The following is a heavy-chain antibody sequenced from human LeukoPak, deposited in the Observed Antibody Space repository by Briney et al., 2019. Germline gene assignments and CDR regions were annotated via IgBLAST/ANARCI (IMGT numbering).Heavy chain of an antibody. CDR1: GGSFSGYY. V-gene: IGHV4-34*01. Sequence: SETLSLTCAVYGGSFSGYYWSWIRQPRGKGLEWIGEINHSGSTNYNPSLKSRVTISVDTSKNQFSLKLSSVTAADTAVYYCARSRRVPFINYWGQGTLVTVSS. J-gene: IGHJ4*02. CDR3: ARSRRVPFINY. D-gene: IGHD3-10*01. CDR2: INHSGST.